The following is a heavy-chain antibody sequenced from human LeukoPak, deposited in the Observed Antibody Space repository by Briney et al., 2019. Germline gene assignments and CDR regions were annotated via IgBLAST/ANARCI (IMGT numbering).Heavy chain of an antibody. D-gene: IGHD3-22*01. V-gene: IGHV3-9*03. Sequence: GRSLRPACAASGFTFDDYAMHWVRHAPGKGLEWVSGISWNSGSIGYADSVKGRFTISRDNAKNSLYLQMNSLRAEDMALYYCAKGGEANDYYDSSGYYDYWGQGTLVTVSS. CDR3: AKGGEANDYYDSSGYYDY. CDR2: ISWNSGSI. J-gene: IGHJ4*02. CDR1: GFTFDDYA.